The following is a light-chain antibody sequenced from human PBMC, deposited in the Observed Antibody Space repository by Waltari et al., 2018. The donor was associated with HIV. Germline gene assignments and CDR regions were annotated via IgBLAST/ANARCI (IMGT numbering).Light chain of an antibody. CDR2: KDS. Sequence: SYALTQPPSVSVSPGQTARITCSGDALPKQYGYWYQQKPGQAPVLVINKDSERPSGFPGGFSGSSSGTTVTLTMSGVQQEDEADYYWQSVDSSGTYVVFGGGTKLTVL. CDR3: QSVDSSGTYVV. J-gene: IGLJ2*01. CDR1: ALPKQY. V-gene: IGLV3-25*03.